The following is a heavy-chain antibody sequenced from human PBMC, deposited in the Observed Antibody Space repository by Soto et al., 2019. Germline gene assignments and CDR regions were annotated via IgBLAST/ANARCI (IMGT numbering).Heavy chain of an antibody. J-gene: IGHJ6*02. CDR1: GFTFSSYW. CDR3: ARGGYCSSTSCYIRYGMDV. V-gene: IGHV3-7*01. Sequence: GSLRLSCAASGFTFSSYWMSWVRQAPGKGLEWVANIKQDGSEKYYVNYVKGRFTISRDNAKNSLYLQMNSLRAEDTAVYYCARGGYCSSTSCYIRYGMDVWGQGTTVTVSS. CDR2: IKQDGSEK. D-gene: IGHD2-2*02.